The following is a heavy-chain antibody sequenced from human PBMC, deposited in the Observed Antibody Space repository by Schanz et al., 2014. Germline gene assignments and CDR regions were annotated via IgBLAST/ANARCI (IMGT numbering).Heavy chain of an antibody. CDR3: ARDIQYHYDTSGPVGAFDI. Sequence: QVQLVQSGAEVKKPGASVKVSCKASGYTFISYFIHWVRQAPGQGLEWMGIINPTGGSTSYTQRFQGRVTITADISTSTAYMDLSSLRSDDTAVYYCARDIQYHYDTSGPVGAFDIWGQGTVVTVSS. D-gene: IGHD3-22*01. V-gene: IGHV1-46*01. CDR1: GYTFISYF. CDR2: INPTGGST. J-gene: IGHJ3*02.